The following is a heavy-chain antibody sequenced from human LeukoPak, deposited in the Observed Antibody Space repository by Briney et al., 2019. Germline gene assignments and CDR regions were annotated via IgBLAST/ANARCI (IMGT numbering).Heavy chain of an antibody. D-gene: IGHD3-22*01. J-gene: IGHJ1*01. Sequence: GGSLRLSCAASGFSFSNYTMSWVRQAPGKGLEWVSLIIGSSGDTFYADSVKGRFTISRDNSKNTLYLQMNSLRAEDTAVYYCATGNYYDSRGYYTFGHWGQGTLVTVSS. CDR2: IIGSSGDT. CDR3: ATGNYYDSRGYYTFGH. CDR1: GFSFSNYT. V-gene: IGHV3-23*01.